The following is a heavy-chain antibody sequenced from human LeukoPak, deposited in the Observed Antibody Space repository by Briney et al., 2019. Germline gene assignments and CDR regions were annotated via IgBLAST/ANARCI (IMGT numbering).Heavy chain of an antibody. CDR1: GGTFSSYG. V-gene: IGHV1-69*13. J-gene: IGHJ4*02. Sequence: GASVKVSCKASGGTFSSYGISWVRQAPGQGIEWMGGIIPIFGTANYAQKFQGRVTITADESTSTAYMELSSLRSEDTAVYYCAREGSPREYYDYVWGSYSHYWGQGTLVTVSS. CDR2: IIPIFGTA. D-gene: IGHD3-16*01. CDR3: AREGSPREYYDYVWGSYSHY.